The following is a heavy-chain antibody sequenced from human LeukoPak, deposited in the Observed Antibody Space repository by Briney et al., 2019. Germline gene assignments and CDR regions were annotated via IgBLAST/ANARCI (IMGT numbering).Heavy chain of an antibody. CDR2: FDPEDGET. J-gene: IGHJ6*02. CDR3: ARDQGVAAAGHYYYGMDV. V-gene: IGHV1-24*01. Sequence: ASVKVSCKVSGYTLTELSMHWVRQAPGKGLEWMGGFDPEDGETIYAQKFQGRVTMAEDTSTDTAYMELSRLRSDDTAVYYCARDQGVAAAGHYYYGMDVWGQGTMVTVSS. D-gene: IGHD6-13*01. CDR1: GYTLTELS.